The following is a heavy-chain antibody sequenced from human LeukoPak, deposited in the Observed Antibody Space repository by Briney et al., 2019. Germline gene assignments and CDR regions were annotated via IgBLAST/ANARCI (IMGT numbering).Heavy chain of an antibody. J-gene: IGHJ6*02. CDR2: VNYRGSP. CDR1: GGSFSGYL. CDR3: SRSGLTGMREYERADYYYYGMDL. V-gene: IGHV4-34*01. D-gene: IGHD3-16*01. Sequence: PSETLSLTCDVPGGSFSGYLWSWIRQSPGKGLEWIGEVNYRGSPNYNPSPESRVTISVDTSKNQLPLKLTSVTAADTALYYCSRSGLTGMREYERADYYYYGMDLWGQGTAVTVFS.